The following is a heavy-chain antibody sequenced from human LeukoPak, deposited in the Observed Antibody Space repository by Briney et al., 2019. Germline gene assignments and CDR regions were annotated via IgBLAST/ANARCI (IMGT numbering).Heavy chain of an antibody. CDR3: KSGGAAPGSFDN. J-gene: IGHJ4*02. CDR2: IKYDGDEG. D-gene: IGHD6-13*01. V-gene: IGHV3-7*01. Sequence: GGSLRLSCAASGFTFSDYWMSWMRQAPGKGLEWVANIKYDGDEGYYVDSVKGRFTISRDNAKNSLYLQLNSLRVEDTAVYYCKSGGAAPGSFDNWGQGTLVTVSP. CDR1: GFTFSDYW.